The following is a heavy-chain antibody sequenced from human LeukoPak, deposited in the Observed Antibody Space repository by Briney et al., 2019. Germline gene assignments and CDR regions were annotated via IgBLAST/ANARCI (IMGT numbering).Heavy chain of an antibody. V-gene: IGHV3-23*01. D-gene: IGHD2-2*01. Sequence: GGSLRLSCAVSGFTFSNYAMNWVRQAPGEGLEWVSGLIRGGGTTHYADSVKGRFTISSDYSTNTLYLQMSSLRPEDTALYYCAKDHCSLNNCYVGPDYWGQGTLVTVSS. CDR3: AKDHCSLNNCYVGPDY. J-gene: IGHJ4*02. CDR2: LIRGGGTT. CDR1: GFTFSNYA.